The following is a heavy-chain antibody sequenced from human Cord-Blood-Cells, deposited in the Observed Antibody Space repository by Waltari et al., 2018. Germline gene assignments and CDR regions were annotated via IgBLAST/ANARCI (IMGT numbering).Heavy chain of an antibody. CDR1: GFTVSSNY. D-gene: IGHD2-2*01. CDR3: AREDCSSTSCYDY. J-gene: IGHJ4*02. CDR2: IYSGGST. V-gene: IGHV3-53*04. Sequence: EVQLVESGGGLVQPGGSLRLSCAASGFTVSSNYMSWVRQAPGKGLEVVSVIYSGGSTYYADSVKGRFTISRHNAKNTLYLQMNSLRAEDTAVYYCAREDCSSTSCYDYWGQGTLVTVSS.